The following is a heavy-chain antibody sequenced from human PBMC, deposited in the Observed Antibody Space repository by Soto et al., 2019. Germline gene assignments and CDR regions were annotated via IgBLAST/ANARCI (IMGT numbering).Heavy chain of an antibody. CDR1: GFTFSIYG. D-gene: IGHD6-13*01. Sequence: GGSLRLSCPASGFTFSIYGMHWVRQAPGKGLEWVAVIWYDGSNKYYADSVKGRFTISRDNSKNTLYLQMNSLRAEDTAVYYCARDRAVRAGTNFGHGMDVWGQGTTVTVSS. CDR2: IWYDGSNK. CDR3: ARDRAVRAGTNFGHGMDV. V-gene: IGHV3-30*06. J-gene: IGHJ6*02.